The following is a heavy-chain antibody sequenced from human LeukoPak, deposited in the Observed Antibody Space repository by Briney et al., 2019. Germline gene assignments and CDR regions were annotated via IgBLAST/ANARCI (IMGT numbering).Heavy chain of an antibody. V-gene: IGHV3-74*01. J-gene: IGHJ4*02. D-gene: IGHD6-6*01. CDR1: GFTFSSYW. Sequence: QSGGSLRLSCAASGFTFSSYWMHWVRQAPGKGLVWVSRINSDGSSTSYADSVRGRFSISRGNAKNTLYLQMNSLRAEDTAVYYCARGLSGYASSLGYWGQGTLVTVSA. CDR2: INSDGSST. CDR3: ARGLSGYASSLGY.